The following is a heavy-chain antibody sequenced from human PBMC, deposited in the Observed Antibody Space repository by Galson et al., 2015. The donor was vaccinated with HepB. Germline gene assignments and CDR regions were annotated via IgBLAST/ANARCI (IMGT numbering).Heavy chain of an antibody. CDR1: GFTFSSYS. V-gene: IGHV3-48*04. CDR3: ARGHYGMDV. Sequence: SLRLSCAASGFTFSSYSMNWVRQAPGKGLEWVSYISSRSNTIYYADSVMGRFTISRDNAKNSLYLQMDSLRVEDTAVYHCARGHYGMDVWGQGTTVTVSS. CDR2: ISSRSNTI. J-gene: IGHJ6*02.